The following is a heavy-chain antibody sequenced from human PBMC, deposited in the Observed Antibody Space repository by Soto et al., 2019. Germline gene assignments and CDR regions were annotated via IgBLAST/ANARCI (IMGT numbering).Heavy chain of an antibody. D-gene: IGHD6-19*01. V-gene: IGHV1-69*13. Sequence: GASVKVSCKASGGTFSSYAISWVRQAPGQGLEWMGGIIPIFGTANYAQKFQGRVTITADESTSTAYMELSSLRSEDTAVYYCARVPYDSSGWYSDNWFDPWGQGTLVTVSS. J-gene: IGHJ5*02. CDR1: GGTFSSYA. CDR3: ARVPYDSSGWYSDNWFDP. CDR2: IIPIFGTA.